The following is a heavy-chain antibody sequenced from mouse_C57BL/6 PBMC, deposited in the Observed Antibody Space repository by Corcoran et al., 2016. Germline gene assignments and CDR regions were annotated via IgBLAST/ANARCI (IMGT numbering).Heavy chain of an antibody. V-gene: IGHV1-26*01. CDR3: ARQEPSYYAMDY. CDR1: GYTFTDYY. Sequence: EVQLQQSGPELVKTGASVKISCKASGYTFTDYYMNWVKQSHGKSLEWIGDINPNNGGTSYNQKFKGKATLTVDKSSSTAYMELRSLTSEDSAVYYCARQEPSYYAMDYWGQGTSVTVSS. CDR2: INPNNGGT. J-gene: IGHJ4*01.